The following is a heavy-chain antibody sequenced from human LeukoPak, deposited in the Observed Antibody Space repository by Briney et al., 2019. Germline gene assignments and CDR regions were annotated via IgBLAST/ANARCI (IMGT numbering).Heavy chain of an antibody. Sequence: GGSLRLSCAASGFTFSSYSMNWVRQAPGKGLEWVSSISSTSSYIYYADSVKGRFTISRDNAKNSLYLQMNSLRAEDTAVYYCAREDNYYGSGTPFDYWGQGALVTVSS. CDR3: AREDNYYGSGTPFDY. CDR1: GFTFSSYS. D-gene: IGHD3-10*01. J-gene: IGHJ4*02. CDR2: ISSTSSYI. V-gene: IGHV3-21*01.